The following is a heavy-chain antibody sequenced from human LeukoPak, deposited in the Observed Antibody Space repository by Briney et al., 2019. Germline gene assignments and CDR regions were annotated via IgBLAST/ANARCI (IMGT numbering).Heavy chain of an antibody. Sequence: GGSLRLSCAASGFTFSSYAMHWVRQAPGKGLEWVAVISYDGSNKYYADSVKGRFTISRDNSKNTLYLQMNSLRAEDTALYYCAKDLAAVILTGLDAFDIWGQGTMVTVSS. V-gene: IGHV3-30*04. D-gene: IGHD3-9*01. J-gene: IGHJ3*02. CDR1: GFTFSSYA. CDR3: AKDLAAVILTGLDAFDI. CDR2: ISYDGSNK.